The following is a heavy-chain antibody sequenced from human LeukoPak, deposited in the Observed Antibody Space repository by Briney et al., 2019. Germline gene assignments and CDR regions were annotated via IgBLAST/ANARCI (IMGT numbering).Heavy chain of an antibody. CDR3: AREWNYETNGYFFYY. J-gene: IGHJ4*02. CDR2: IIPLFGTA. Sequence: ASVKVSCKASGDTFSRYGISWVRQAPGQGLEWMGGIIPLFGTANYAQKFQGRVTITADESTSIVYMELNSLRFEDTAVYYCAREWNYETNGYFFYYWGQGTLVTVSS. D-gene: IGHD3-22*01. V-gene: IGHV1-69*13. CDR1: GDTFSRYG.